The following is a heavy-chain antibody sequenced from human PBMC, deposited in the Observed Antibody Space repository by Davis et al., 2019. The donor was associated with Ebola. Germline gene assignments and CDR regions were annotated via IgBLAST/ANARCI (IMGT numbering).Heavy chain of an antibody. V-gene: IGHV3-23*01. CDR1: GFTSSSYA. Sequence: PGGSLRLSCAASGFTSSSYAMSWVRQAPGKGLEWVSAISGSGGSTYYADSVKGRFTISRDNSKNTLYLQMNSLRAEDTAVYYCARTPLTTVTKKGNNWFDPWGQGTLVTVSS. CDR3: ARTPLTTVTKKGNNWFDP. D-gene: IGHD4-17*01. CDR2: ISGSGGST. J-gene: IGHJ5*02.